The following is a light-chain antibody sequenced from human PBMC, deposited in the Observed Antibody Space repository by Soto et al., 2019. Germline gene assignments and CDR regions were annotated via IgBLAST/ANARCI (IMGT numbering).Light chain of an antibody. CDR3: CSYAGSHTPWV. CDR1: SSDVGGYNY. Sequence: QSALTQPRSVSGSPGQSVTISCTGTSSDVGGYNYVSWYQQHPGKAPKLMIYDVNKWPSGVPHRFSGSKSGNTASLTISGLQAEDEADYHCCSYAGSHTPWVFGGGTKLTAL. J-gene: IGLJ3*02. V-gene: IGLV2-11*01. CDR2: DVN.